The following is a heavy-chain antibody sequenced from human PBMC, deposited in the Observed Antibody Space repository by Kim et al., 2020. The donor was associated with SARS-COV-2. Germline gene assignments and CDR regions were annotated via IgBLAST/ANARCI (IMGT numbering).Heavy chain of an antibody. CDR2: IYYSGST. Sequence: SETLSLTCTVSGGSISSSSYYWGWIRQPPGKGLEWIGSIYYSGSTYYNPSLKSRVTISVDTSKNQFSLKLSSVTAADTAVYYCARRSDSSSWYDLVGSTPVNAFDIWGRGTMVTVSS. J-gene: IGHJ3*02. D-gene: IGHD6-13*01. V-gene: IGHV4-39*01. CDR3: ARRSDSSSWYDLVGSTPVNAFDI. CDR1: GGSISSSSYY.